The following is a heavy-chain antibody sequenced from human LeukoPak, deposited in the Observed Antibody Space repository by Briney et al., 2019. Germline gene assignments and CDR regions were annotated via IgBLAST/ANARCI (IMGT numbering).Heavy chain of an antibody. D-gene: IGHD4/OR15-4a*01. CDR3: ARAGLWSKGYYYGMDV. Sequence: GGSLRLSCAASGFTFSSYSMNWVRQAPGKGLEWVANIKQDGGEKYYVDPVKGRFTISRDNAKNSLYLQMNSLRAEDTAVYYCARAGLWSKGYYYGMDVWGQGTTVTVSS. J-gene: IGHJ6*02. CDR2: IKQDGGEK. CDR1: GFTFSSYS. V-gene: IGHV3-7*01.